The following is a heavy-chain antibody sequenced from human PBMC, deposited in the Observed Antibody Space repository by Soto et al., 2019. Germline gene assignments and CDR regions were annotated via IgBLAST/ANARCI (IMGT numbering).Heavy chain of an antibody. Sequence: SETLSLTCAVYGGSISSYYWSWIRQPAGKGLEWIGRIYTSGSTNYNPSLKSRVTMSVDTSKNQFSLKLSSVTAADTAVYYCARGIYYGANSDSAFDIWGRGTMVTVSS. J-gene: IGHJ3*02. D-gene: IGHD4-17*01. CDR3: ARGIYYGANSDSAFDI. CDR2: IYTSGST. V-gene: IGHV4-59*10. CDR1: GGSISSYY.